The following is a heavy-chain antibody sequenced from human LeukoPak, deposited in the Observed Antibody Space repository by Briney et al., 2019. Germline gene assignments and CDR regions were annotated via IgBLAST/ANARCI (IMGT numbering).Heavy chain of an antibody. CDR1: RASISSGGYY. CDR3: ARAFNLHYYDSSGYYDY. J-gene: IGHJ4*02. CDR2: INHSGST. Sequence: PSETLALTCTVSRASISSGGYYWSWIRQPPGKGLEWIGEINHSGSTNYNPSLKSRVTISVGTSKNQFSLKLSSVTAADTAVYYCARAFNLHYYDSSGYYDYWGQGTLVTVSS. V-gene: IGHV4-39*07. D-gene: IGHD3-22*01.